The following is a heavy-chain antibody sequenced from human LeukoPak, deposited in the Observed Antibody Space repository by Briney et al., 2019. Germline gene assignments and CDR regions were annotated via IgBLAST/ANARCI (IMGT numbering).Heavy chain of an antibody. CDR1: GGTFSSYA. CDR3: ATWYGSGSYYNFDY. V-gene: IGHV1-69*06. Sequence: GASVKVSCKASGGTFSSYAISWVRQAPGQGLEWMGGIIPIFGTANYAQKFQGRVTITADKSTSTAYMELSSLRSEDTAVYYCATWYGSGSYYNFDYWGQGTLVTVSS. D-gene: IGHD3-10*01. CDR2: IIPIFGTA. J-gene: IGHJ4*02.